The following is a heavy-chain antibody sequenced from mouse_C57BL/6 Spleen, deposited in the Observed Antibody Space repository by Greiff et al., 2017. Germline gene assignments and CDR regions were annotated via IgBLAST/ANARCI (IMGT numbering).Heavy chain of an antibody. Sequence: QVQLKESGAELVRPGASVTLSCKASGYTFTDYEMHWVKQTPVHGLEWIGAIDPETGGTAYNQKFKGKAILTADKSSSTAYMELRSLTSEDSAVYYCTRSPYYFDYLGQGTTLTVSS. J-gene: IGHJ2*01. CDR2: IDPETGGT. V-gene: IGHV1-15*01. CDR1: GYTFTDYE. CDR3: TRSPYYFDY.